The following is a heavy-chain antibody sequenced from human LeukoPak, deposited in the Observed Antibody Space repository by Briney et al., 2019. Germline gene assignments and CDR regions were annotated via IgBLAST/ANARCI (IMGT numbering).Heavy chain of an antibody. Sequence: SETLSLTCTVSDGSIRGYYWTWIRQPPGKGLEWIGYFYYSGTTNYNPSLKSRVTISVDTSTGHFSLKLSSVTAADTAVYFCARQGYSSGWTGHFDYWGQGTLVTVPS. CDR1: DGSIRGYY. V-gene: IGHV4-59*08. CDR3: ARQGYSSGWTGHFDY. CDR2: FYYSGTT. D-gene: IGHD6-19*01. J-gene: IGHJ4*02.